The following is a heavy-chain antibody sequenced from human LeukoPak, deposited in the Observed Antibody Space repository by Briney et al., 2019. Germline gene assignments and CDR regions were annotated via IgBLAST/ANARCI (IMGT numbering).Heavy chain of an antibody. CDR2: ISGSATYI. J-gene: IGHJ5*02. D-gene: IGHD6-13*01. V-gene: IGHV3-21*04. CDR1: GFTFNNYD. CDR3: AKDRRIVAVGPRRTIKNCLDP. Sequence: PGGSLRLSCAASGFTFNNYDINWVRQAPGKGLEWVSSISGSATYIYYADSAKGRFTISRDNAKNSLYLQMKSLRAEDTAVYYCAKDRRIVAVGPRRTIKNCLDPWGQGTLVTVSS.